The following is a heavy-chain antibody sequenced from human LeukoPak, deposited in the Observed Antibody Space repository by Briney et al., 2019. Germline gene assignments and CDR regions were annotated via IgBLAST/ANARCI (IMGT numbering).Heavy chain of an antibody. J-gene: IGHJ4*02. Sequence: GGALRLSCAASGFTVSSNYMSWVRQTPGEGLEWVSIIYSGGSTYYADSVKGRFTIHRNNSKNTLYLQMNSLRAEDTAVYYCARDPDGSGHYDYWGQGTLVTVSS. CDR1: GFTVSSNY. V-gene: IGHV3-66*01. CDR3: ARDPDGSGHYDY. D-gene: IGHD3-22*01. CDR2: IYSGGST.